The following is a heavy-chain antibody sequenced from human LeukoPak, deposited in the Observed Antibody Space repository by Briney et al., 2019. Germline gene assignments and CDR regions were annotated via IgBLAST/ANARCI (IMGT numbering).Heavy chain of an antibody. Sequence: SETLSLTCAVYGGSFSGYYWSWIRQPPGKGLEWIGEINHSGSTNYNPSLKSRVTISVDTSNNQFSLKLSSVTAADTAVYYCARGKTPVVIDYWGQGTLVTVSS. CDR2: INHSGST. V-gene: IGHV4-34*01. J-gene: IGHJ4*02. D-gene: IGHD2-15*01. CDR1: GGSFSGYY. CDR3: ARGKTPVVIDY.